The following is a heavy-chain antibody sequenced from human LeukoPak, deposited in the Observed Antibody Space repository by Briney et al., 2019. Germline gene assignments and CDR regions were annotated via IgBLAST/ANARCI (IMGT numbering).Heavy chain of an antibody. CDR2: INYSGST. CDR1: GDSINNDY. Sequence: SETLSLTCTVSGDSINNDYWSWIRQPPGKGLEWIGNINYSGSTNSNPSLKSRATISVDMSRKHFFLDLSSVTAADTAVYYCARDSGTTGEVKFDPWGQGTLVTVSS. V-gene: IGHV4-59*01. D-gene: IGHD3-10*01. CDR3: ARDSGTTGEVKFDP. J-gene: IGHJ5*02.